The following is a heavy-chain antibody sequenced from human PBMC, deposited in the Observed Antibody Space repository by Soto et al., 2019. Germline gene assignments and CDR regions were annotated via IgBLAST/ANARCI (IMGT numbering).Heavy chain of an antibody. CDR1: GFTFSSYG. CDR2: ISYDGRNK. J-gene: IGHJ3*02. V-gene: IGHV3-30*18. Sequence: PGGSLRLSCAASGFTFSSYGMHWVRQAPGKGLEWVALISYDGRNKYYADSVKGRFTISRDYSKNTLYLEMNSLRAEDTAVYYCANGYGGNSAAFDIWGQGTMVTVSS. D-gene: IGHD4-17*01. CDR3: ANGYGGNSAAFDI.